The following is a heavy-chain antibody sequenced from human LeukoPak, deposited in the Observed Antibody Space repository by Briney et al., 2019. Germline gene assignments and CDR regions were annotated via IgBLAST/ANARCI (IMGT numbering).Heavy chain of an antibody. CDR1: GGSFSGYY. CDR2: INHSGST. J-gene: IGHJ6*03. V-gene: IGHV4-34*01. CDR3: ARGRGCSSTSCYTDYYYYMDV. D-gene: IGHD2-2*02. Sequence: KPSETLSLTCAVYGGSFSGYYWSWLRPPPGKGLEWIGEINHSGSTNYNPSLKSRVTISVDTSKNQFSLRLTSVTAADTAVYYCARGRGCSSTSCYTDYYYYMDVWGKGTTVTVSS.